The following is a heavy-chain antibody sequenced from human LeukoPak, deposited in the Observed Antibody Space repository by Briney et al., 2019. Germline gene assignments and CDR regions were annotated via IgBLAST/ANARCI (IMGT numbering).Heavy chain of an antibody. Sequence: GGSLRLSCAASGFTFSSYWMHWVRQAPGKGLEWVTILWYDGNNKYYADSVKGRFTISRDTSKNTVYLQMNSLRPEDTAVYYCARSQGSTYNPRSGFDYWGQGTLVTVSS. J-gene: IGHJ4*02. CDR1: GFTFSSYW. CDR3: ARSQGSTYNPRSGFDY. V-gene: IGHV3-33*08. CDR2: LWYDGNNK. D-gene: IGHD1-14*01.